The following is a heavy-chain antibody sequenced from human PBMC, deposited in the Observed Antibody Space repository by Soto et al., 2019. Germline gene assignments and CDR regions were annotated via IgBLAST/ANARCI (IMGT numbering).Heavy chain of an antibody. D-gene: IGHD1-20*01. CDR3: ARSIRGPRRFNGMDV. Sequence: SGPTLVNPTETLTLTCTFSGFSLTSPGMCVSWIRQPPGKALEWLALIERDDDDKYYSTSLKTRLTISKDTRKDQVVLTMANMDPADTGTYYCARSIRGPRRFNGMDVWGQGTTVTVSS. CDR2: IERDDDDK. CDR1: GFSLTSPGMC. V-gene: IGHV2-70*13. J-gene: IGHJ6*02.